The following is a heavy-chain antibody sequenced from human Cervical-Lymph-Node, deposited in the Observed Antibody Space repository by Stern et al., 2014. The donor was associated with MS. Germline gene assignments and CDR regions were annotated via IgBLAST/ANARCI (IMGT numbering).Heavy chain of an antibody. CDR3: ATPIFTVPGASDF. CDR2: INLHSGVT. V-gene: IGHV1-2*02. D-gene: IGHD3-9*01. Sequence: QVQLVQSGADVKKPWSSVKVSCKASGYTFTDYYMHWVRQGPGQGLEWMGWINLHSGVTDFAQKFRGRITMTRDTSISTAYMELSSLTSDDTAVYYCATPIFTVPGASDFWGQGTLVTVSS. CDR1: GYTFTDYY. J-gene: IGHJ4*02.